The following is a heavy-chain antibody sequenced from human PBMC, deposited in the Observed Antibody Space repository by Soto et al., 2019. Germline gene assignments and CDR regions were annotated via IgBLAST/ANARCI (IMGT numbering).Heavy chain of an antibody. J-gene: IGHJ5*02. CDR2: IKHDGSDK. CDR3: ARDIVVGTAKSFDP. CDR1: GFTFRSHW. D-gene: IGHD2-21*02. V-gene: IGHV3-7*03. Sequence: EVQLVESGGDLVQPGGSLRLSCAASGFTFRSHWMSWVRQAPGKGLEWVANIKHDGSDKYYVESVKGRFTISRDNAKNSLYLQMNSLRDEDTAIYYCARDIVVGTAKSFDPWGQGTLVTVSS.